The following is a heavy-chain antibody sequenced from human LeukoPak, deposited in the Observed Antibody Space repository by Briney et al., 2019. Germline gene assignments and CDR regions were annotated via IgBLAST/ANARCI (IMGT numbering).Heavy chain of an antibody. CDR2: MYSGGST. CDR1: GFTSSSYA. D-gene: IGHD4-23*01. CDR3: ARTPALYGGTVVNYYFDY. Sequence: GGSLRLSCAASGFTSSSYALNWVRQAPGKGPEWVSVMYSGGSTYYADSVKGRFTISRDNSKNTLYLQMNSLRAEDTAVYYCARTPALYGGTVVNYYFDYWGRGTLVTVSS. J-gene: IGHJ4*02. V-gene: IGHV3-53*01.